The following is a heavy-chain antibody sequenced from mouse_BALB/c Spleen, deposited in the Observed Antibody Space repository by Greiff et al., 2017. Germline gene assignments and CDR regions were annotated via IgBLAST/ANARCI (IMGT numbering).Heavy chain of an antibody. V-gene: IGHV1-9*01. CDR3: ARYKLYHYAMDY. J-gene: IGHJ4*01. D-gene: IGHD1-1*01. CDR2: ILPGSGST. CDR1: GYTFSSYW. Sequence: QVQLQQSGAELMKPGASVKISCKATGYTFSSYWIEWVKQRPGHGLEWIGEILPGSGSTNYNEKFKGKATFTADTSSNTAYMQLSSLTSEDSAVYYCARYKLYHYAMDYWGQGTSVTVSS.